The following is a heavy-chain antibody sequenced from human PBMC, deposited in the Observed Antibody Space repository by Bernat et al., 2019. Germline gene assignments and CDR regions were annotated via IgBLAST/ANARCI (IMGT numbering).Heavy chain of an antibody. J-gene: IGHJ4*02. CDR3: ARDRCSSTTWYFDY. D-gene: IGHD2-2*01. Sequence: QVQLVESGGGVVQSGRSLRLSCAASGFTFSSYAMHWVRQAPGKGLEWVALVSYDGSNKYYADSVKGRFTISRDNSKNTLYLQMNSLRAEDTAVYYCARDRCSSTTWYFDYWGQGTLVTVSS. CDR1: GFTFSSYA. CDR2: VSYDGSNK. V-gene: IGHV3-30-3*01.